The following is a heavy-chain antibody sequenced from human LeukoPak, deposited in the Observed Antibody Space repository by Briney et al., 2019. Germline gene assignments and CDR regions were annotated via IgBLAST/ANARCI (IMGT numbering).Heavy chain of an antibody. J-gene: IGHJ5*02. CDR1: GGTFSSYA. Sequence: SVKVSCKASGGTFSSYAISWVRQAPGQGLEWMGGIIPIFGTANYAQKFQGRVTITADKSTSTAYMELSSLRSEDTAVYYCARDPVEMATIRRSNWFDPWGQGTLVTVSS. V-gene: IGHV1-69*06. D-gene: IGHD5-24*01. CDR2: IIPIFGTA. CDR3: ARDPVEMATIRRSNWFDP.